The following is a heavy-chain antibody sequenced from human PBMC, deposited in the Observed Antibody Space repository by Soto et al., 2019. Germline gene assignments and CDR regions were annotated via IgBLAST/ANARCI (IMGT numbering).Heavy chain of an antibody. D-gene: IGHD5-18*01. CDR3: ARNPSTASHHPWYDV. J-gene: IGHJ5*02. CDR1: GYSFNSYT. Sequence: QVQLVQSATEVKKPGASVKVSCKASGYSFNSYTIHWVRQAPGQRLEWMGWINVGTDDTMYSENFQGRLAITADTSADTAHMELSTLDHEDTAVYYCARNPSTASHHPWYDVWGQGTPVAVSS. CDR2: INVGTDDT. V-gene: IGHV1-3*01.